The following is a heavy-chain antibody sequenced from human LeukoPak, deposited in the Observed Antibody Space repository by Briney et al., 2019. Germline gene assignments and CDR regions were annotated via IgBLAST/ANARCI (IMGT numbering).Heavy chain of an antibody. V-gene: IGHV3-15*01. CDR3: TTETQYYYDSSGYYYPGFDY. CDR2: IKSKTDGGTT. D-gene: IGHD3-22*01. Sequence: GGSLRLSCAASGFTFSNAWMSWVRQAPGKGLEWVGRIKSKTDGGTTDYAAPVKGRITISRDDSKNTLYLQMNSLKTEDTAVYYCTTETQYYYDSSGYYYPGFDYWGQGTLVTVSS. J-gene: IGHJ4*02. CDR1: GFTFSNAW.